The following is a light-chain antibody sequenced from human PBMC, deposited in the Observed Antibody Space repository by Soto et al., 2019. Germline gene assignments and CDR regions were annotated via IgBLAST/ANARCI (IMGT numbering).Light chain of an antibody. Sequence: QSALTQPASVSGSPGQSITISCTGTSSDVGGYNYVSWYQQHPGKAPKLMIYDVSNRPSGVSNRFSGSKSGNTASLPISGLQAEDEADYYCSSYTSSSTLVVFGTGTKRTVL. CDR3: SSYTSSSTLVV. CDR2: DVS. J-gene: IGLJ1*01. CDR1: SSDVGGYNY. V-gene: IGLV2-14*01.